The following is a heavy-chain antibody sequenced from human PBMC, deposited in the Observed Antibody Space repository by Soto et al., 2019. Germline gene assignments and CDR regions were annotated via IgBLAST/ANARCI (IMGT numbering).Heavy chain of an antibody. J-gene: IGHJ6*02. CDR2: IYPGDSDT. D-gene: IGHD6-13*01. Sequence: GESLKISCKGSGYSFTSYWIGWVRQMPGKGLEWMGIIYPGDSDTRYSPSFQGQVTISADKSISTAYLQMNSLRAEDTAVYYCARNWAAAAGTRNKINYYYYGMDVWGQGTTVTVSS. CDR1: GYSFTSYW. CDR3: ARNWAAAAGTRNKINYYYYGMDV. V-gene: IGHV5-51*01.